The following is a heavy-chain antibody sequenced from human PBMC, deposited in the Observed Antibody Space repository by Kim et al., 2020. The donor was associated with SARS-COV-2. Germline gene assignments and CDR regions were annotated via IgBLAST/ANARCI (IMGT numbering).Heavy chain of an antibody. CDR3: ARAILGANDY. CDR2: YN. J-gene: IGHJ4*02. D-gene: IGHD1-26*01. Sequence: YNDYAVSVKSRITINPDTSKNEFSLQLNSVTPEDTAVYYCARAILGANDYWGQGTLVTVSS. V-gene: IGHV6-1*01.